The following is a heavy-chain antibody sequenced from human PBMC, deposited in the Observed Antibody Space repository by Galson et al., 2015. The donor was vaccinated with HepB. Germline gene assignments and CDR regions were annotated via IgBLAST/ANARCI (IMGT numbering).Heavy chain of an antibody. D-gene: IGHD4-17*01. CDR3: ARDPSTHYYGDYAQFDY. J-gene: IGHJ4*02. V-gene: IGHV3-21*01. CDR1: GFTFSSYS. CDR2: ISSSSSYI. Sequence: SLRLSCAASGFTFSSYSMNWVRQAPGKGLEWVSSISSSSSYIYYADSVKGRFTISRDNAKNSLYLQMNSLRAEDTAVYYCARDPSTHYYGDYAQFDYWGQGTLVTVSS.